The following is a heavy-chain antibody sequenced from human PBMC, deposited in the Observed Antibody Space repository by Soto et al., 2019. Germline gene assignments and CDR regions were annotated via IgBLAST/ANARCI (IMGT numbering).Heavy chain of an antibody. CDR1: GFTFSGSA. Sequence: GGSLRLSCGASGFTFSGSAMHWVRQASGQGLEWVGRIRSNTNSYAKAYAASVKGRFTLSRDDSKNTAYLQTNSLKTEDTAVYYCTSSPFLEWLLPNEDYYYYGTDVWGQGTTATASS. J-gene: IGHJ6*01. CDR2: IRSNTNSYAK. V-gene: IGHV3-73*01. D-gene: IGHD3-3*02. CDR3: TSSPFLEWLLPNEDYYYYGTDV.